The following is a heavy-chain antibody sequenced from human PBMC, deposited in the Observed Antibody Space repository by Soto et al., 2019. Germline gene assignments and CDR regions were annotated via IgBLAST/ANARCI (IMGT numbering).Heavy chain of an antibody. CDR3: ATPGGFGMDV. CDR2: IFPGDAET. V-gene: IGHV5-51*01. D-gene: IGHD5-12*01. CDR1: GYNFATHW. J-gene: IGHJ6*02. Sequence: GESLRISCQGCGYNFATHWTGWVRHKAGKGLEWMGIIFPGDAETRYSPSFQGHITISADKSISTAYLRWSSLKASDTGMYYCATPGGFGMDVWGQGTTVTVSS.